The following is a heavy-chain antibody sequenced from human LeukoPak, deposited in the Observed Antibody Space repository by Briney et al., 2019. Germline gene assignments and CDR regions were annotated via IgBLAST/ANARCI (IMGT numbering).Heavy chain of an antibody. D-gene: IGHD2-2*01. CDR3: ARGYCTSTSCSFDP. V-gene: IGHV1-8*03. Sequence: ASVKVSCKASGYTFSNYDINWVRQATGQGLEWMGWMNPHSGNTGYAQKFQGRITITRNTSISTAYMELSSLRSEDTAVYYCARGYCTSTSCSFDPWGQGTLVIVSS. CDR2: MNPHSGNT. CDR1: GYTFSNYD. J-gene: IGHJ5*02.